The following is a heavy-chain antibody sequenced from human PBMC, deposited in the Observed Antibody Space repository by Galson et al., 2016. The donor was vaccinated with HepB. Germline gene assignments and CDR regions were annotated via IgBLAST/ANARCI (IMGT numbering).Heavy chain of an antibody. J-gene: IGHJ4*02. CDR2: VKQDGSER. Sequence: SLRLSCAASGFPLSSFWMNWVRQAPGKGLQWVANVKQDGSERYYAESVKGRFTKSRDNARNSMFLLMNSLRPDDTAVYYCGRAQWIPARRAAYFDYWGQGILVTVSS. CDR1: GFPLSSFW. CDR3: GRAQWIPARRAAYFDY. D-gene: IGHD5-18*01. V-gene: IGHV3-7*04.